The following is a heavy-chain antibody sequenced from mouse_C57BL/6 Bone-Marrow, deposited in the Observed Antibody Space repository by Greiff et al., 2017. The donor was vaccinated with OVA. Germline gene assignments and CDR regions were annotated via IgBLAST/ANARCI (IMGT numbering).Heavy chain of an antibody. CDR2: INPGSGGT. D-gene: IGHD1-1*01. Sequence: QVQLQQSGAELVRPGTSVKVSCKASGYAFTNYLIEWVKQRPGQGLEWIGVINPGSGGTNYNEKFKGKATLTADKSSSTAYMQLSSLTSEDSAVYFCARRNTTVVATDYFDYWGQGTTLTVSS. CDR1: GYAFTNYL. J-gene: IGHJ2*01. V-gene: IGHV1-54*01. CDR3: ARRNTTVVATDYFDY.